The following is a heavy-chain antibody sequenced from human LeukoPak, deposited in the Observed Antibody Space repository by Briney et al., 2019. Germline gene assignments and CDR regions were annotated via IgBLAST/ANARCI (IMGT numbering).Heavy chain of an antibody. CDR3: ATDRNSGKYYDY. Sequence: GGSLRLSCAASGLRFRNYGMHWVRQAPGKGLEWVAVIWYDGSNQYYVDSVKGRFTVSRDNAKNTLYLQMNSLRAEDTAVYYCATDRNSGKYYDYWGQGTLVTVSS. D-gene: IGHD1-26*01. CDR1: GLRFRNYG. V-gene: IGHV3-33*01. J-gene: IGHJ4*02. CDR2: IWYDGSNQ.